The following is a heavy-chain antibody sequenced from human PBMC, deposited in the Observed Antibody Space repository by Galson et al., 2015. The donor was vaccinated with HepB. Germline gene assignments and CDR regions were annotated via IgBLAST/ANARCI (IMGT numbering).Heavy chain of an antibody. CDR2: ISGSGGST. CDR3: AKRYRSGGSCFTPGLRYFDY. Sequence: SLRLSCAASGFTFSSYAMSWVRQAPGKGLEWVSAISGSGGSTYYADSVKGRFTISRDNSKNTLYLQMNSLRAEDTAVYYCAKRYRSGGSCFTPGLRYFDYWGQGTLVTVSS. J-gene: IGHJ4*02. D-gene: IGHD2-15*01. V-gene: IGHV3-23*01. CDR1: GFTFSSYA.